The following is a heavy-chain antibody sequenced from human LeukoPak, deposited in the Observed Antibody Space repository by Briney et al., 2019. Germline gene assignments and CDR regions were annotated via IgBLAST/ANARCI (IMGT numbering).Heavy chain of an antibody. Sequence: SETLSLTCTVSGGSISSGGYYWSWIRQHPGKGLEWIGYIYYSGSTYYNPSLKSRVTISVDTSKNQFSLKLSSVTAADTAVYYCARSPDTYSSSWYYCDCWGQGALVTVCS. CDR2: IYYSGST. J-gene: IGHJ4*02. CDR3: ARSPDTYSSSWYYCDC. V-gene: IGHV4-31*03. CDR1: GGSISSGGYY. D-gene: IGHD6-13*01.